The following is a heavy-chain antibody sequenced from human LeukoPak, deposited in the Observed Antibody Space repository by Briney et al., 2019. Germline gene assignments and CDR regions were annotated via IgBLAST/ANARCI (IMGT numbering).Heavy chain of an antibody. Sequence: SETLSLTCTISGGSISSYYWSWIRQPPGKGLEWIGYIYYSGSTKYNPSLKSRVTISVDTSKNQFSLKLSSVTAADTVVYYCARHRGSGSPYFDYWGQGTLVTVSS. CDR2: IYYSGST. CDR1: GGSISSYY. J-gene: IGHJ4*02. V-gene: IGHV4-59*08. CDR3: ARHRGSGSPYFDY. D-gene: IGHD3-10*01.